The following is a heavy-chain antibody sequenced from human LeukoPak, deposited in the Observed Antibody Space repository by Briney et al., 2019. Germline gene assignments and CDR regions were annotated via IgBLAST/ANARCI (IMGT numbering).Heavy chain of an antibody. V-gene: IGHV4-59*11. D-gene: IGHD3-22*01. CDR1: GGSISSHF. CDR3: ARAVMIVGLDP. CDR2: IYYSGST. Sequence: SETLSLTCTVSGGSISSHFWSWIRQPPGKGLEWIGYIYYSGSTNYNPSLKSRVTISVDTSKNQFSLKLSSVTAADTAVYYCARAVMIVGLDPWRQGTLVTVSS. J-gene: IGHJ5*02.